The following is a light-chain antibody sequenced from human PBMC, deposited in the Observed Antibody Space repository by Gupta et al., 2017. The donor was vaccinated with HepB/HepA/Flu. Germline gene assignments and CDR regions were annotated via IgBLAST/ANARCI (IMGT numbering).Light chain of an antibody. Sequence: EIVLTESPATLSLSPGERATLYCRASQSVISYLAWYQQKPGQAPRLLIYDASNRVIGSRARFSGGGSGTDFTLTISGREPEDFAVYYCQQRSIWFTFGPGTNVDIK. J-gene: IGKJ3*01. V-gene: IGKV3-11*01. CDR2: DAS. CDR3: QQRSIWFT. CDR1: QSVISY.